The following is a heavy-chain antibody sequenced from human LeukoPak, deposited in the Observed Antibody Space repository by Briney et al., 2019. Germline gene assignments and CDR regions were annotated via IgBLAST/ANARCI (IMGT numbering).Heavy chain of an antibody. J-gene: IGHJ4*02. CDR2: IGDSGTPI. CDR1: GFTFSDHY. CDR3: ARDRRPSVYGGLDN. D-gene: IGHD4/OR15-4a*01. Sequence: GGSLRLSCAASGFTFSDHYRSCIRQAPGKGLEWVSYIGDSGTPIYYADSVKGRFTVSRDNAKNSLFLQMDSLRAEDTAVYYCARDRRPSVYGGLDNWGQGTLVTVSS. V-gene: IGHV3-11*04.